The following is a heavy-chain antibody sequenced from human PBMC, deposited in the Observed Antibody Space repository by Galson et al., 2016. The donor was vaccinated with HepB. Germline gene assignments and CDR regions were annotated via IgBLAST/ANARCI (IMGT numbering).Heavy chain of an antibody. D-gene: IGHD1-14*01. CDR1: GYTFTSYD. J-gene: IGHJ3*02. Sequence: SVKVSCKASGYTFTSYDIHWVRQAPGQGLEWMGWKNPNSGYTGYAQKFQGRVTMTRNTSISTVFMELSSLRSEDTAVYYCARNNPGHDAFDIWGQGTMVTVSS. CDR3: ARNNPGHDAFDI. V-gene: IGHV1-8*01. CDR2: KNPNSGYT.